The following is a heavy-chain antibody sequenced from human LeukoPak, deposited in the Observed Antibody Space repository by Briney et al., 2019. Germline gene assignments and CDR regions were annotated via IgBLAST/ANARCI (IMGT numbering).Heavy chain of an antibody. J-gene: IGHJ5*02. CDR2: ISSSGSTI. CDR1: GFTLSDYH. V-gene: IGHV3-11*01. CDR3: ARGGGPYGDYNWFDP. Sequence: GALKLSCAAPGFTLSDYHISWIRQAPGKGLGWVSYISSSGSTIYYEDSVKGRFTISRDNAKNSLYLQMNSLRAEDTAVYYCARGGGPYGDYNWFDPWGQGTLVTVSS. D-gene: IGHD4-17*01.